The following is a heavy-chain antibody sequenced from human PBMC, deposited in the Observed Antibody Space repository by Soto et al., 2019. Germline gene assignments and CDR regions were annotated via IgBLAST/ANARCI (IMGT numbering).Heavy chain of an antibody. CDR1: GFTFSSFP. J-gene: IGHJ4*01. CDR2: ISYAGCVR. D-gene: IGHD3-16*02. CDR3: AKALGELSPESYDY. V-gene: IGHV3-30*18. Sequence: QVQLVESGGGVVQPGRSLRLSGAASGFTFSSFPMHWFRQAPGKGLEWVAVISYAGCVRYYADSVKGRLTLPRDNSKNTLNLQMNSLRADDTAVYYCAKALGELSPESYDYWGHGTLITVSS.